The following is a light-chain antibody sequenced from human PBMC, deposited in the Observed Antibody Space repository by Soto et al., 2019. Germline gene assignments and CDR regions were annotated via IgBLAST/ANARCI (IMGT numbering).Light chain of an antibody. CDR2: SNN. J-gene: IGLJ1*01. Sequence: QSVLTQPPSASGTPGQRGTISCSGSSSNIGSNVVNWFQQLPGTAPTLRIYSNNQRRSGVPDRFSGSNSGTSASLAISGPQSADKAAYSCETWDASMNGDVFGTGTQGPV. V-gene: IGLV1-44*01. CDR3: ETWDASMNGDV. CDR1: SSNIGSNV.